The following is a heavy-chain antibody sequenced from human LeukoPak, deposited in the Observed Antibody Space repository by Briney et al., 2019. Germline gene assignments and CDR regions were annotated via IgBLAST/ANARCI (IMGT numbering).Heavy chain of an antibody. Sequence: GGSLRLSRAASGFTFSGYAMSWVRQAPGKGLEWVSGTSGSGISTYYADSVKGRFTISRDNSKNTLYLQMNSLRAEDTAVYYCAKDRYGDYVRWFDPWGQGTLATVSS. V-gene: IGHV3-23*01. CDR2: TSGSGIST. CDR3: AKDRYGDYVRWFDP. CDR1: GFTFSGYA. J-gene: IGHJ5*02. D-gene: IGHD4-17*01.